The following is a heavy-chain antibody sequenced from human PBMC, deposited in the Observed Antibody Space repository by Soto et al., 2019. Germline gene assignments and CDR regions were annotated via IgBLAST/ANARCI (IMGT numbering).Heavy chain of an antibody. J-gene: IGHJ4*02. D-gene: IGHD3-22*01. V-gene: IGHV1-69*01. CDR2: IIPIFVTA. Sequence: QVQLVQSGAEVKKPGSSVKVSCEASGGTFTSYAISWVRQAPGQGLEWMGGIIPIFVTANYAQKFQGRVTITADESTSTTYMELSSLRSEDTAVYYCARAGLTYYYDSSGHYPFYYLDSWGQGTLVTVSS. CDR3: ARAGLTYYYDSSGHYPFYYLDS. CDR1: GGTFTSYA.